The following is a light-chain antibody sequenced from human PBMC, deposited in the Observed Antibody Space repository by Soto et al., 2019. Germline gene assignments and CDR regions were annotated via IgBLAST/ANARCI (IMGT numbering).Light chain of an antibody. CDR3: QQHSNWPGLT. V-gene: IGKV3-11*01. J-gene: IGKJ4*01. CDR1: QSVSSY. Sequence: EIVLTQSPATLSLSPGERATLSCRASQSVSSYLAWYQQKPGQAPRLLIYDASNRATGIPARFSGSGSGTYFTLTISSLEPEDFAVYYCQQHSNWPGLTFGGGTKVEIK. CDR2: DAS.